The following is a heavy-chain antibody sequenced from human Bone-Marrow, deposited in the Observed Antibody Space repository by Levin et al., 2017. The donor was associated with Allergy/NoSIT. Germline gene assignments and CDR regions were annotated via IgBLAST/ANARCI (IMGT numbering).Heavy chain of an antibody. V-gene: IGHV3-23*01. J-gene: IGHJ4*02. CDR2: ISGSGGST. CDR1: GFTFSSSA. CDR3: AKDPKNWNDWDY. Sequence: LSLTCAASGFTFSSSAMSWVRQAPGKGLEWVSAISGSGGSTYYADSVKGRFTISRDNSKNTLYLQMNSLRAEDTAVYYCAKDPKNWNDWDYWGQGTLVTVSS. D-gene: IGHD1-1*01.